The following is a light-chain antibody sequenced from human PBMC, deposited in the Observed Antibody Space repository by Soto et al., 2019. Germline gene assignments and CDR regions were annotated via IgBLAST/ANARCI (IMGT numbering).Light chain of an antibody. J-gene: IGLJ1*01. CDR1: SSNIGAGYD. Sequence: QSVLTQPPSVSGAPGQRVTISCTGSSSNIGAGYDVHWYQQLPGTAPKLLIYGNSNRPSGVPDRFSGSKSGTLASLAITGLQAEDEADYYCQSYDSSLSGQGVFGTGTKLTVL. CDR2: GNS. CDR3: QSYDSSLSGQGV. V-gene: IGLV1-40*01.